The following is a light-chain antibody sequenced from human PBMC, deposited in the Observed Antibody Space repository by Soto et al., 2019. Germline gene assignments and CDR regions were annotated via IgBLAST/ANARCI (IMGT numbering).Light chain of an antibody. CDR3: TSYAGDTAPYV. CDR1: SSDVGSYNL. CDR2: EVS. V-gene: IGLV2-23*02. Sequence: QSVLTQPASVSGSPGQSITISCTGTSSDVGSYNLVSWYQQHPGKAPKLMIYEVSKRPSGVSNRFSGSKSGNTASLTISGLQVEDEADYYCTSYAGDTAPYVFGTGTKVTVL. J-gene: IGLJ1*01.